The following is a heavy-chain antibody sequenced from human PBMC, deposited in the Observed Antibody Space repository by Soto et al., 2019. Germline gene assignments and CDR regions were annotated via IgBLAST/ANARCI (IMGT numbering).Heavy chain of an antibody. CDR1: GFTFSNYW. CDR3: VRTSLVVAVATREDF. Sequence: GGSLRLSCAASGFTFSNYWMHWVRQAPGKGLVWVSRIDSDGSRITYADFVKGRFTISRDNAKNTVYLHMNSLTAEDTAVYYCVRTSLVVAVATREDFWGQGPLVTVSS. D-gene: IGHD2-15*01. CDR2: IDSDGSRI. J-gene: IGHJ4*02. V-gene: IGHV3-74*01.